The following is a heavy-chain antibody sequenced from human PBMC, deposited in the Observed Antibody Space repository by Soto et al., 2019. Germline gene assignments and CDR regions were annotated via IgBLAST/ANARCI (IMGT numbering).Heavy chain of an antibody. CDR1: GFTFSSYA. J-gene: IGHJ4*02. Sequence: QVQLVESGGGVVQPGRSLRISCAASGFTFSSYAMHWVRQAPGKGLEWVAVISYDGSNKYYADSVKGRFTISRDNSKNTLYLQMNSLRAEDTAVYYCARDHRGSYYVFDYWGQGTLVTVSS. CDR3: ARDHRGSYYVFDY. V-gene: IGHV3-30-3*01. CDR2: ISYDGSNK. D-gene: IGHD1-26*01.